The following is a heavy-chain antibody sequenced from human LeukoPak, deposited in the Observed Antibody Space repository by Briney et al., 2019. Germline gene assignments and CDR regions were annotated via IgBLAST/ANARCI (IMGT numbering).Heavy chain of an antibody. Sequence: GGSLRLSCAASGFTFNLAWMNWVRQAPGKGLEWVGRIKSKTDGGTTDYAAPVKGRFTISRDDSKNTLYLQMNSLKTEDTAVYYCTTTPTKYYDFWSAYNDYWGQGTLVTVSS. J-gene: IGHJ4*02. CDR1: GFTFNLAW. V-gene: IGHV3-15*07. D-gene: IGHD3-3*01. CDR3: TTTPTKYYDFWSAYNDY. CDR2: IKSKTDGGTT.